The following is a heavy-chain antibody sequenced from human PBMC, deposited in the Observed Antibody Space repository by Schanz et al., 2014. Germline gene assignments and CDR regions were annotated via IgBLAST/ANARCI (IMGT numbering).Heavy chain of an antibody. Sequence: QVQLAQSGAEVKKPGASVKVSCKASGYTFTSYFMHWVRQAPGQGLEWMGIINPGGDSTRYAQKFQGRVTVTRDTSTTTVYMDLSSLISEDTAVYYCAFDRDDAYDIWGQGTTVTVSS. CDR2: INPGGDST. CDR1: GYTFTSYF. J-gene: IGHJ3*02. CDR3: AFDRDDAYDI. V-gene: IGHV1-46*01. D-gene: IGHD3-9*01.